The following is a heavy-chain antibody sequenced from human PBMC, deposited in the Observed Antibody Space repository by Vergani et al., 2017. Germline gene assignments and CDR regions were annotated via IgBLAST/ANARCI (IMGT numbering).Heavy chain of an antibody. V-gene: IGHV3-23*01. Sequence: EVQLLESGGSLKQPGGSVRLSCAASGFTFSTYAMHWVRQAPGKGLEWVSALTGGGGSTYYADSFKGRFIISRDNSRDTLYLQMNSLRPEDTATYYCVKGAGRDENFFDSGGQGTLVTVSS. CDR1: GFTFSTYA. CDR2: LTGGGGST. J-gene: IGHJ4*02. CDR3: VKGAGRDENFFDS. D-gene: IGHD1-26*01.